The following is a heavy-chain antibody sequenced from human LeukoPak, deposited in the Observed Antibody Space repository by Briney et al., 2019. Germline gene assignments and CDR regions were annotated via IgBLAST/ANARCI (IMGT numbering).Heavy chain of an antibody. Sequence: GGSLRLSCAASGFTFSRYYMSWVRQAPGKGLEWVANLNQDGNENYYVDSVKGRFTVSRDNAKNSLYLQMNSLRVEDTAVYYCAREEGGYGFWSGYVDYWGQGTLVTVSS. CDR1: GFTFSRYY. D-gene: IGHD3-3*01. CDR2: LNQDGNEN. V-gene: IGHV3-7*01. CDR3: AREEGGYGFWSGYVDY. J-gene: IGHJ4*02.